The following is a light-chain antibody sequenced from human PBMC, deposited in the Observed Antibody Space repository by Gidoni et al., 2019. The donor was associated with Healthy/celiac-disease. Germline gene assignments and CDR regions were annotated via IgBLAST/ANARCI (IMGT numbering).Light chain of an antibody. J-gene: IGKJ1*01. CDR1: QSVLYSPNNKNY. CDR2: WAA. V-gene: IGKV4-1*01. Sequence: IVMTQSPDSLAVSLGERATINCKSSQSVLYSPNNKNYLAWYQQKPGQPPKLLIYWAATRASGVPDRFSGSGSGTDVTLTISSMQAEDVAVYYCQQYYSTPETFGQGTKVEIK. CDR3: QQYYSTPET.